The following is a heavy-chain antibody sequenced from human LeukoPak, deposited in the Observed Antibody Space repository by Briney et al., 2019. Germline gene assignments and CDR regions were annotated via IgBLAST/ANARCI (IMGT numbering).Heavy chain of an antibody. V-gene: IGHV4-4*07. J-gene: IGHJ4*02. Sequence: SETLSLTCAVSGGSLNNYYWSWIRQPAGRGLEWIGRMYAGGITFYNPSLKSRVTMSLDTSKNSFSLRLSSVTAADTALYYCAREIRGVPLFYFDYWGQGILVTVSS. D-gene: IGHD3-10*01. CDR2: MYAGGIT. CDR3: AREIRGVPLFYFDY. CDR1: GGSLNNYY.